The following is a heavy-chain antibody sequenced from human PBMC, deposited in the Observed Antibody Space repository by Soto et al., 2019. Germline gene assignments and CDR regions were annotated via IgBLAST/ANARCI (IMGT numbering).Heavy chain of an antibody. D-gene: IGHD1-26*01. CDR1: AYSISRCYY. CDR3: ARGILSGSYWYRSPFDY. CDR2: IYHSGST. J-gene: IGHJ4*02. Sequence: TEALSHTSAVSAYSISRCYYCGWSRQLPEKGLEWIGSIYHSGSTYYNPSLKSRVTISVDTSKNQFSLKLSSVTAADTAVYYCARGILSGSYWYRSPFDYWGQGTLVTVS. V-gene: IGHV4-38-2*01.